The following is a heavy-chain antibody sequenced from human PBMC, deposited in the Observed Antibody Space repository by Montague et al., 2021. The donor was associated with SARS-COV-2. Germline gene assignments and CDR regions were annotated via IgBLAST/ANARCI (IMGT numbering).Heavy chain of an antibody. D-gene: IGHD3-16*01. V-gene: IGHV4-39*01. Sequence: SETLSLTCTVSGDSVSNDSYYWGWIRQSPGKGLEWIGTIYFLGNTYYSPSLKSRVTMSVDTSKSQLSLRLTSVTASDTAIYYCARSAMIPGVFTSWFDPWGQGTLVTVSS. CDR2: IYFLGNT. J-gene: IGHJ5*02. CDR1: GDSVSNDSYY. CDR3: ARSAMIPGVFTSWFDP.